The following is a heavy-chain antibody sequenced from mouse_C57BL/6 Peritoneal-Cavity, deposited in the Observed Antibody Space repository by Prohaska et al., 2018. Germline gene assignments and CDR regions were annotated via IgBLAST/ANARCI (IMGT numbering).Heavy chain of an antibody. Sequence: EVQLLETGGGLVQPGGSRGLSCEGSGFTFSGFWMSWVRQTPGKTLEWIGDINSGGSAINYAPSIKDRFTIVRDNDKSTLYLQMSNVRSEDTATYFCMRYGNYWYFDVWGTGTTVTVSS. V-gene: IGHV11-2*01. D-gene: IGHD2-1*01. J-gene: IGHJ1*03. CDR1: GFTFSGFW. CDR3: MRYGNYWYFDV. CDR2: INSGGSAI.